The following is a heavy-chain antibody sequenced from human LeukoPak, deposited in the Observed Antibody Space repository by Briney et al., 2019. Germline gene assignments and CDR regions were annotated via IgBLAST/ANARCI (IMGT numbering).Heavy chain of an antibody. CDR3: ARDRGSSFDY. CDR2: IITVFGVP. V-gene: IGHV1-69*01. CDR1: GGTSSSYS. J-gene: IGHJ4*02. D-gene: IGHD6-13*01. Sequence: SVKVSCKTSGGTSSSYSISWVRQAPGQGLEWMGAIITVFGVPNPAQKFQDRLSITADESTNTVYMELSSLTSEDTAMYYCARDRGSSFDYWGQGTLVTVSS.